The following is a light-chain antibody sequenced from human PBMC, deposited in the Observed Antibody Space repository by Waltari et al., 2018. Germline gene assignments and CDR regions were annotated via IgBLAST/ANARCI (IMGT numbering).Light chain of an antibody. CDR1: SSNIGAGNY. CDR2: CNN. CDR3: QSYDSSLSGVV. Sequence: QSVLTQPPSVSGAPGQRITISCTGTSSNIGAGNYVHWHLQPPGTTPKLLSLCNNNPPSRVPVRFSASKSDTSASLAITGLQAEDEADYYCQSYDSSLSGVVFGGGTKLTVL. V-gene: IGLV1-40*01. J-gene: IGLJ2*01.